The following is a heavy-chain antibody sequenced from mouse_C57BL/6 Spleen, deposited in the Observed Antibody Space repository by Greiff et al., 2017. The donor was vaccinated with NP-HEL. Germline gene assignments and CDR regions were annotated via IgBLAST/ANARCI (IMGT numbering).Heavy chain of an antibody. Sequence: EVKVVESGGGLVKPGGSLKLSCAASGFTFSDYGMHWVRQAPEKGLEWVAYISSGSSTIYYADTVKGRFTISRDNAKNTLFLQMTSLRSEDTAMYYCARSYYGSKDYWGQGTTLTVSS. J-gene: IGHJ2*01. D-gene: IGHD1-1*01. CDR3: ARSYYGSKDY. V-gene: IGHV5-17*01. CDR1: GFTFSDYG. CDR2: ISSGSSTI.